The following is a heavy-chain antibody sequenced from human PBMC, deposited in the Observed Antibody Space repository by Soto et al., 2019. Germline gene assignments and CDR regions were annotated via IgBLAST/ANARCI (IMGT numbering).Heavy chain of an antibody. V-gene: IGHV4-39*01. Sequence: SETLSLTCTVSGGSISSSSYYWGWIRQPPGKGLEWIGSIYYSGSTYYNPSLKSRVTISVDTSKNQFSLRLSSVTAADTAVYYCARLVIWNQYYYYYGMDVWGQGTTVTVSS. D-gene: IGHD1-1*01. J-gene: IGHJ6*02. CDR1: GGSISSSSYY. CDR2: IYYSGST. CDR3: ARLVIWNQYYYYYGMDV.